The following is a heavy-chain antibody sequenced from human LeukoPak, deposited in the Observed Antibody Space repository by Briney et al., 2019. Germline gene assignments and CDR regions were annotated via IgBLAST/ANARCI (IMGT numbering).Heavy chain of an antibody. CDR2: ISDSGGST. J-gene: IGHJ4*02. V-gene: IGHV3-23*01. D-gene: IGHD1-26*01. Sequence: PGGSLRLSCAASGFTFSSYAMSWVRQAPGKGLEWVSDISDSGGSTYYADSVKGRFTISRDNSKNTLYLQMNSLRAEDTAVYYCAKDTYLMWELIDYWGQGTLVTVSS. CDR1: GFTFSSYA. CDR3: AKDTYLMWELIDY.